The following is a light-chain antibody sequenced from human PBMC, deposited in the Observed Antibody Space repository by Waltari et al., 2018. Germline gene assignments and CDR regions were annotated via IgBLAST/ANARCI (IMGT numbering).Light chain of an antibody. J-gene: IGKJ4*01. V-gene: IGKV1-9*01. CDR2: AAS. Sequence: DIQLTQSPSFLSASVGRRVTVPCPASPDIGTYLAWYQKKPGKAPHLLIYAASSLHTGVPSRFSAGGSGTLFTLTINRLQPEDFATYYCQQLHTYPLTFGGGTEVEL. CDR1: PDIGTY. CDR3: QQLHTYPLT.